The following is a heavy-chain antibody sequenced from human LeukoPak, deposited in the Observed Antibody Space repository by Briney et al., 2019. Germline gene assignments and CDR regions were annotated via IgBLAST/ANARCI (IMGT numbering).Heavy chain of an antibody. Sequence: GGCLRLSCAASGFTISDYSMSWIRQAPGKGLEWVSHISSGGTTIYYADSVKGRFTISRDNAKSSVYLQMNRLSAEDTAIYYCARDPCGSTSCYLKSWGQGTLVTVSS. V-gene: IGHV3-11*04. CDR3: ARDPCGSTSCYLKS. D-gene: IGHD2-2*01. J-gene: IGHJ5*02. CDR1: GFTISDYS. CDR2: ISSGGTTI.